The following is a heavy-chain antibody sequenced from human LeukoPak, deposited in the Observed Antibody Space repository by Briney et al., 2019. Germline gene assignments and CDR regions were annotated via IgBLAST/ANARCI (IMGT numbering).Heavy chain of an antibody. Sequence: SETLSLTCTVSGGSISSYYWSWIRQPPGKGLEWIAYTSDIGSINYNPSLKSRVTISLDTSKNQFSLKLSSVTAADTAVYYCAGHHPRNTVDFWGQGTLSPSPQ. J-gene: IGHJ4*02. CDR1: GGSISSYY. CDR3: AGHHPRNTVDF. V-gene: IGHV4-59*08. CDR2: TSDIGSI. D-gene: IGHD2/OR15-2a*01.